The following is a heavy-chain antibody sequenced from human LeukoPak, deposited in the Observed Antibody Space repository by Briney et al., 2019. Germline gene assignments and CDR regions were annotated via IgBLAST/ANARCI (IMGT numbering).Heavy chain of an antibody. J-gene: IGHJ4*02. V-gene: IGHV4-39*01. CDR3: ARRGYNYGPYYFDH. D-gene: IGHD1-1*01. CDR1: GDSISSASYY. CDR2: VYASGSA. Sequence: PSETLSLTCTVSGDSISSASYYWGWIRQPPGKGLEWIGSVYASGSASYNPSLKSRLTISVDTSKSQFSLRLSSVTAADTAMYYCARRGYNYGPYYFDHWGQGTLVTVSS.